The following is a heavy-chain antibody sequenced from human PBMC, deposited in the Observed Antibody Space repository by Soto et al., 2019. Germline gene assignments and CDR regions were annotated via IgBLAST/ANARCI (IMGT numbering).Heavy chain of an antibody. J-gene: IGHJ6*02. V-gene: IGHV5-10-1*01. CDR2: IDPSDSYT. CDR1: GYSFTSYW. CDR3: ARHPLLWFGELSYYYGMDV. D-gene: IGHD3-10*01. Sequence: PGESLKISCKGSGYSFTSYWISWVRQMPGKGLEWMGRIDPSDSYTNYSPSFQGHVTISADKSISTAYLQWSSLKASDTAMYYCARHPLLWFGELSYYYGMDVWGQGTMVTVSS.